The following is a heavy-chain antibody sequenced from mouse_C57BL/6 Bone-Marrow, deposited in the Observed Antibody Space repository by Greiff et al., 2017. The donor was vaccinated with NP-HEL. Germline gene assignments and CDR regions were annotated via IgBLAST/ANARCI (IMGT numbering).Heavy chain of an antibody. CDR2: INPNNGGT. CDR3: ARDSGYAFDY. Sequence: VKLQQPGTELVKPGASVKLSCKASGYTFTSYWMHWLKQRPEQGLEWIGNINPNNGGTNDNEKFKTKATLTVDKSSSTAYMQLSSLTSEDSAVYYCARDSGYAFDYWGQGTTLTVSS. V-gene: IGHV1-53*01. CDR1: GYTFTSYW. D-gene: IGHD3-2*02. J-gene: IGHJ2*01.